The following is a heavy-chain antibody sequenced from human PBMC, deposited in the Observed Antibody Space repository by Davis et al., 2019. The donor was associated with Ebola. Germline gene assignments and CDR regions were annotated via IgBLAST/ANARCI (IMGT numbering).Heavy chain of an antibody. J-gene: IGHJ2*01. Sequence: SLKISCAASGFTFSDYYMSSIRQAPGQGLEWVSYISSSSSYTNYAESVKGRFTISRDNAKNSLYLQMNSLRAEEPAVYYCVRDPALVVTGGGWFFGLWGRGNLVTVSS. CDR1: GFTFSDYY. CDR2: ISSSSSYT. D-gene: IGHD2-21*02. CDR3: VRDPALVVTGGGWFFGL. V-gene: IGHV3-11*06.